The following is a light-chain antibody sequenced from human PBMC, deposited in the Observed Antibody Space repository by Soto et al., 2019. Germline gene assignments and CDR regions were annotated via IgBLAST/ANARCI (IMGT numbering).Light chain of an antibody. V-gene: IGLV2-8*01. CDR3: SSYAGTSYV. J-gene: IGLJ1*01. Sequence: QSALTQPPSASGSPGQSVTISCTGTSSDVGNYNYVSWYQHHPGKAPKVMIYEVTKRPSGVPDRFSGSKSGNTASLTVSGLQADDEADYYCSSYAGTSYVFGTGTKLTVL. CDR2: EVT. CDR1: SSDVGNYNY.